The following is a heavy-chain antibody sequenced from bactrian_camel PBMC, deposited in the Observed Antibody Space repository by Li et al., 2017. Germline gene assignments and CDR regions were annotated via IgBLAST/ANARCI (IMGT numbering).Heavy chain of an antibody. CDR3: AAAPTAVCFVHSILPGDFDY. Sequence: QVQLVESGGGSVQPGGSLRLSCTASGYTSTTNCMGWFRQAPGKEREIVAATYAALNRTHYVDSVKGRFTISQDNVNNTVYLQMNSLKPEDTAVYYCAAAPTAVCFVHSILPGDFDYWGRGPRSPSP. V-gene: IGHV3S54*01. J-gene: IGHJ4*01. D-gene: IGHD3*01. CDR1: GYTSTTNC. CDR2: TYAALNRT.